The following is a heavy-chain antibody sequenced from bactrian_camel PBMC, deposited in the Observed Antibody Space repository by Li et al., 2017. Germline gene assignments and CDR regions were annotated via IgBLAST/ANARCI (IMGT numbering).Heavy chain of an antibody. D-gene: IGHD5*01. CDR1: DYSFSRYW. J-gene: IGHJ4*01. V-gene: IGHV3S1*01. CDR3: ADQLMWGSCSRREPRQYAN. CDR2: AYSVGGGDP. Sequence: HVQLVESGGGSVEAGKSLRLSCAGADYSFSRYWAWFRQAPGKEREGVAAAYSVGGGDPFYHASVKGRFTISQDTAKNTLLLQMSSLKPEDTAMYYCADQLMWGSCSRREPRQYANWGQGTQVTVS.